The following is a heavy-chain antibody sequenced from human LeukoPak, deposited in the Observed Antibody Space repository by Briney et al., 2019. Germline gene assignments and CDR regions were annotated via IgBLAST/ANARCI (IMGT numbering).Heavy chain of an antibody. CDR1: GFTFSSYS. CDR2: ISSSSSTI. CDR3: ASRYSSSWYPGYFQH. J-gene: IGHJ1*01. D-gene: IGHD6-13*01. V-gene: IGHV3-48*01. Sequence: PGGSLRLSCAASGFTFSSYSMNWVRQAPGKGLEWVSYISSSSSTIYYADSVKGRFTISRDNAKNSLYLQMNSLRAEDTAVYYCASRYSSSWYPGYFQHWGQGTLVTVSS.